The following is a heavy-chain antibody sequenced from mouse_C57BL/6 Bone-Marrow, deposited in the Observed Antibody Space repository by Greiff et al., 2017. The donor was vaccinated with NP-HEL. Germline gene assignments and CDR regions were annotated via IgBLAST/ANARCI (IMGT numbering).Heavy chain of an antibody. Sequence: EVKLVESGGDLVKPGGSLKLSCAASGFTFSSYGMSWVRQTPDKRLEWVATISSGGSYTYYPDSVKGRSTISRDNAKNTLYLQMSSLMSEDTAMYYCARRGYYAMDYWGQGTSVTVSS. CDR2: ISSGGSYT. CDR1: GFTFSSYG. CDR3: ARRGYYAMDY. V-gene: IGHV5-6*02. J-gene: IGHJ4*01.